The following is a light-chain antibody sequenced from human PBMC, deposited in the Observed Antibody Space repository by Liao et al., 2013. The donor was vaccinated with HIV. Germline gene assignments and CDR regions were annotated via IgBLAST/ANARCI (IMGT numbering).Light chain of an antibody. Sequence: SYVLTQPPSVSVAPGKTARMTCGGNNIGSKSVHWYQQKPGQAPVLVIYYDRDRPSGIPERFSASNSGNTATLTISRVEAGDEADYYCQVWDVSEVFGGGTKLTVL. V-gene: IGLV3-21*04. CDR3: QVWDVSEV. CDR1: NIGSKS. CDR2: YDR. J-gene: IGLJ3*02.